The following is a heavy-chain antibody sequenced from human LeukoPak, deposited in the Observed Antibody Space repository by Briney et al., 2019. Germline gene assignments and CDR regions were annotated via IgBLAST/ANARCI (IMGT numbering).Heavy chain of an antibody. CDR3: ARLTFGGVIAY. CDR2: IYYSGST. J-gene: IGHJ4*02. V-gene: IGHV4-59*12. D-gene: IGHD3-16*02. Sequence: SETLSLTCTVSGGSISSYYWSWIRQPPGKGLEWIGYIYYSGSTNYNPSLKSRVTISVDTSKNQFSLKLSSVTAADTAVYYCARLTFGGVIAYWGQGTLATVSS. CDR1: GGSISSYY.